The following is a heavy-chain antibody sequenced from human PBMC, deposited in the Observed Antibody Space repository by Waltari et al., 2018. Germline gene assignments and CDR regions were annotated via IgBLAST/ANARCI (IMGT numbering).Heavy chain of an antibody. CDR2: INYIGNT. CDR1: GGPISSSSPY. CDR3: ARRARAGSGVYYFDS. Sequence: QLQLQESGPGLVKPSETLSLTCTVSGGPISSSSPYRGWIRQPPGKGLEWIGSINYIGNTYNNPSLKSRVTISVDTSKNQFSLKMNSVTATDTAVYYCARRARAGSGVYYFDSWGQGTLVTVSS. J-gene: IGHJ4*02. V-gene: IGHV4-39*01. D-gene: IGHD3-3*01.